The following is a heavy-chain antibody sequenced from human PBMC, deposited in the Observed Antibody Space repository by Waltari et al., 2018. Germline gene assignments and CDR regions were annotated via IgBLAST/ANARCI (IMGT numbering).Heavy chain of an antibody. Sequence: QVQLQQWGAGLLKPSETLSLTCAVYGGSLTGYYWPWIRQPPGKGLEWIGEINYSGSTNYKSSLKSRVTISVDTSKSQFSLKLTSVTAADTAVYYCVRVWSTSTWFGRLDRLDPWGQGTLVTVHS. D-gene: IGHD3-10*01. CDR2: INYSGST. V-gene: IGHV4-34*01. CDR3: VRVWSTSTWFGRLDRLDP. CDR1: GGSLTGYY. J-gene: IGHJ5*02.